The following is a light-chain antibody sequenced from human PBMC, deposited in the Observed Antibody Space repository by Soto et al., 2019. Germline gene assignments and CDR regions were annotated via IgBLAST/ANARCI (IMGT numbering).Light chain of an antibody. J-gene: IGKJ2*01. V-gene: IGKV1-9*01. CDR2: TAS. CDR3: QQFNNYPRT. CDR1: QGISSY. Sequence: EIQVTQSPSFLSASVGDRVNITCRASQGISSYLAWYQQKPGRAPKLLIYTASTVQTGVPSRFSGSGSGTEFPLTISSLQPEDFATYYCQQFNNYPRTFGQGTKLEIK.